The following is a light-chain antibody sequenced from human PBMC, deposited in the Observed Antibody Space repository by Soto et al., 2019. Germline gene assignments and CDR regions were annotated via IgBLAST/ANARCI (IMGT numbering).Light chain of an antibody. J-gene: IGLJ1*01. Sequence: QSALTQPASVSGSPGQSITISCTGTSSDVGGYNYVSWYQQHPGKAPKLMIYEVSNRPSGVSNRLSGYKSGNTASLTISGLQAEDEADYYCSSYTSSSTHYVYGTGTKVTVL. CDR2: EVS. CDR3: SSYTSSSTHYV. CDR1: SSDVGGYNY. V-gene: IGLV2-14*01.